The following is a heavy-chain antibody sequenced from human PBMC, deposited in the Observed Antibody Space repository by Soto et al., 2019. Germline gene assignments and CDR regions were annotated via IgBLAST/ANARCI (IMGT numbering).Heavy chain of an antibody. V-gene: IGHV3-23*01. CDR3: AKESRGEYTFDH. CDR1: GFTFSSYG. J-gene: IGHJ5*02. D-gene: IGHD3-16*01. CDR2: ISGSGGST. Sequence: PGGSRRLSCAASGFTFSSYGMSWVRQAPGKGLEWVSTISGSGGSTYYADSVKGRFTISRDNSKNTLYLQMNRLRAEDTPGSYCAKESRGEYTFDHWGQGTLVTVSS.